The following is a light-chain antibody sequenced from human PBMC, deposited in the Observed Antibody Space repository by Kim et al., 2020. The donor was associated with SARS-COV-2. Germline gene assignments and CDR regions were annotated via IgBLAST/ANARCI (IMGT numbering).Light chain of an antibody. J-gene: IGKJ5*01. CDR3: QQYGNSPIT. V-gene: IGKV3-20*01. CDR1: QSVSSSS. Sequence: ELVLTQSPGTLSLSPGERATLFCRASQSVSSSSSAWYQQKPGQPPRLLIYGASSRATGIPDRFSGSGSGTDFTLTISRLEPEDFAVYYCQQYGNSPITFGQGTRLEIK. CDR2: GAS.